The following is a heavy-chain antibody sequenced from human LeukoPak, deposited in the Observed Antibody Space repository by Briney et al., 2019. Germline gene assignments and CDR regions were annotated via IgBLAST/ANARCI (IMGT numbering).Heavy chain of an antibody. Sequence: PGGSLRLSCAASGFTFSSYAMHWVRQAPGKGLEWVAVISYDGSNKYYADSVKGRFTISRDNSKNTLYLQMNSLRAEDTAVYYCARSTSGAEYFQHWGQGTLVTVSS. V-gene: IGHV3-30-3*01. CDR1: GFTFSSYA. CDR3: ARSTSGAEYFQH. D-gene: IGHD5-12*01. CDR2: ISYDGSNK. J-gene: IGHJ1*01.